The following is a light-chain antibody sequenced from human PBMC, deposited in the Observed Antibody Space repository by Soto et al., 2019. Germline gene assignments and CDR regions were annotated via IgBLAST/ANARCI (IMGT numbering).Light chain of an antibody. J-gene: IGKJ1*01. V-gene: IGKV2-24*01. CDR2: HVS. Sequence: EIVLTQAPLSSPVTLGQPASISCTSSESLLHRNGNTYLSWLHQRPGQPPRLLIYHVSSRFSGIPDRFSGSGGGRHFTLRISRVEAEDVGVYYCVQATHFPWTFGQWTRVEV. CDR3: VQATHFPWT. CDR1: ESLLHRNGNTY.